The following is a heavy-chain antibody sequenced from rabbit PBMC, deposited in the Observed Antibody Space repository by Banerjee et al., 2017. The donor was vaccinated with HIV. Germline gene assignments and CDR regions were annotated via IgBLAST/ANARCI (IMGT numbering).Heavy chain of an antibody. J-gene: IGHJ4*01. CDR3: ARSIDAGDAGYGYALGNL. CDR1: GFSLSSDYW. CDR2: IYTSSGNT. V-gene: IGHV1S45*01. Sequence: QEQLEESGGGLVKPGTSLTLNCTASGFSLSSDYWTCWVRQAPGKGLEWIGCIYTSSGNTWYASWAKGRFTISKTSSTTVTLQMTSLTAADTATYFCARSIDAGDAGYGYALGNLWGQGTLVTVS. D-gene: IGHD6-1*01.